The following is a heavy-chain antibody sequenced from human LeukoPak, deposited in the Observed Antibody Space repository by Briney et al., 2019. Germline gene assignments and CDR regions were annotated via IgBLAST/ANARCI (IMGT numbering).Heavy chain of an antibody. CDR2: IKSQTDGGTA. V-gene: IGHV3-15*01. J-gene: IGHJ4*02. CDR1: GFTFNNAW. CDR3: SRRRSGFLDY. Sequence: PGGSLRLSCEASGFTFNNAWMTWVRQAPGKGLEWVGLIKSQTDGGTADYAAPVKGRLSISGDDSKNTLYLQMNSLKTEDTAVYYCSRRRSGFLDYWGQGTLVTVSS. D-gene: IGHD3-22*01.